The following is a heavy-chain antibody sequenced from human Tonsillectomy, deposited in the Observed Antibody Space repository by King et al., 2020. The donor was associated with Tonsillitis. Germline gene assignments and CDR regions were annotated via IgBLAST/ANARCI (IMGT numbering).Heavy chain of an antibody. CDR2: ISWNNGSI. J-gene: IGHJ4*02. CDR1: GFTFDDYA. V-gene: IGHV3-9*01. CDR3: AKDMFRGYSYGYWGVFDY. Sequence: VQLVESGGGLVQPGRSLRLSCAASGFTFDDYAMHWVRQAPGKGLEWVSGISWNNGSIGYADSVKGRFTISRDNAKNSLYLQMNSLRAEDTALYYCAKDMFRGYSYGYWGVFDYWGQGTLVTVSS. D-gene: IGHD5-18*01.